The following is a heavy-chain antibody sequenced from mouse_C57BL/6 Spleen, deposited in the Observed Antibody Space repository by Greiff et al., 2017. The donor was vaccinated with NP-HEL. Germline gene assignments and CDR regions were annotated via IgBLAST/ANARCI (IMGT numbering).Heavy chain of an antibody. CDR3: ARFGYGYDGFDY. J-gene: IGHJ2*01. V-gene: IGHV1-64*01. Sequence: QVQLKQPGAELVKPGASVKLSCKASGYTFTSYWMHWVKQRPGQGLEWIGMIHPNSGSTNYNEKFKSKATLTVDKSSSTAYMQLSSLTSEDSAVYYCARFGYGYDGFDYWGQGTTLTVSS. CDR1: GYTFTSYW. CDR2: IHPNSGST. D-gene: IGHD2-2*01.